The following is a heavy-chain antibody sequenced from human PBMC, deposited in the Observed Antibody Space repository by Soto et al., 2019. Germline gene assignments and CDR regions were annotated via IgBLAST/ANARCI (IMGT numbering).Heavy chain of an antibody. V-gene: IGHV1-69*02. CDR3: ARQNSSSWSY. CDR1: GGTFSSYT. J-gene: IGHJ4*02. CDR2: IIPILGIA. D-gene: IGHD6-13*01. Sequence: QVQLVQSGAEVKKPGSSVKVSCKASGGTFSSYTISWVRQAPGQGLEWMGRIIPILGIANYAQKFQGRVTITEDKATSTAYMELSSLRSEETAVYYCARQNSSSWSYWGQGTLVTVSS.